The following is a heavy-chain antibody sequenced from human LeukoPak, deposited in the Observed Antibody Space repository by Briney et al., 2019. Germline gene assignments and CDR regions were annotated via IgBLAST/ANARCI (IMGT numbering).Heavy chain of an antibody. V-gene: IGHV3-23*01. CDR2: ISGSGGST. J-gene: IGHJ4*02. D-gene: IGHD6-13*01. CDR1: GFTFSSYA. Sequence: GGSLRLSCAASGFTFSSYAMSWVRQAPGKRLEWVSAISGSGGSTYYADSVKGRFTISRDNSKNTLYLQMNSLRAEDTAVYYCAKDLYSSSWYFFDYWGQGTLVTVSS. CDR3: AKDLYSSSWYFFDY.